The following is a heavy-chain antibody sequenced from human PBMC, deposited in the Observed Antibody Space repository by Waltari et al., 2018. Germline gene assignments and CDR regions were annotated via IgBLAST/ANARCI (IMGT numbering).Heavy chain of an antibody. CDR1: GFTVSTNH. Sequence: EVDLVESGGGLVHPGGSLRLSCAASGFTVSTNHMPWVLQVPGRGLELVAIIYPAGSTYNADSVEGRFTISRDVSKNMVHLQMNSLRPEDTAIYYCARARDEQTAMVYFDHWGQGTLVSVSS. CDR2: IYPAGST. J-gene: IGHJ4*02. V-gene: IGHV3-66*02. D-gene: IGHD5-18*01. CDR3: ARARDEQTAMVYFDH.